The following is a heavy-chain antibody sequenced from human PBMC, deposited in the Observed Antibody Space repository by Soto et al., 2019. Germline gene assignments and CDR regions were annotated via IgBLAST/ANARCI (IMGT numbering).Heavy chain of an antibody. CDR1: GGSMIAYY. CDR2: TYYSGST. D-gene: IGHD2-2*01. V-gene: IGHV4-59*01. J-gene: IGHJ4*02. Sequence: PSETLSLTCTVSGGSMIAYYWNWMRQPPGKGLQWIGYTYYSGSTTYNPSLKSRVTISVDSSKNQFSLKLDSVTPADTAVYYCARVPGTADKRYFDYWGQGTLVTVYS. CDR3: ARVPGTADKRYFDY.